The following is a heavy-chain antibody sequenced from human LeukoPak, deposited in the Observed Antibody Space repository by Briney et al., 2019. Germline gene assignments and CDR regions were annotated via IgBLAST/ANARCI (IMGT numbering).Heavy chain of an antibody. J-gene: IGHJ4*02. V-gene: IGHV1-18*01. CDR2: ISAYNGNT. D-gene: IGHD3-22*01. CDR3: ARGSYYDSSGYPHFDY. CDR1: GGTFSSYG. Sequence: ASVKVSCKASGGTFSSYGISWVRQAPGQGLEWMGWISAYNGNTNYAQKLQGRVTMTTDTSTSTAYMELRSLRSDDTAVYYCARGSYYDSSGYPHFDYWGQGTLVTVSS.